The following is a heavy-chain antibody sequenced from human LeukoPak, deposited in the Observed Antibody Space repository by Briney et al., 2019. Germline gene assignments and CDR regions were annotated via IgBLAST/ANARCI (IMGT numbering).Heavy chain of an antibody. CDR3: ARDFGTTGWHTFDY. J-gene: IGHJ4*02. D-gene: IGHD6-19*01. CDR1: GDSVSSKNGA. CDR2: TYYRSKWYN. Sequence: SQTLSLTCVVSGDSVSSKNGAWNWIRQSPSRGLEWLGRTYYRSKWYNDYAESMEGRMTISQDASKNQYSLHLNSVTPDDTAVYYCARDFGTTGWHTFDYWGQGTLVTVSS. V-gene: IGHV6-1*01.